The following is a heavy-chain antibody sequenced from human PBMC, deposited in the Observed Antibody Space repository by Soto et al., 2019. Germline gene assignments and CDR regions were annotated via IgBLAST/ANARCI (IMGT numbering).Heavy chain of an antibody. D-gene: IGHD1-26*01. V-gene: IGHV4-4*07. CDR1: GRSISSYY. CDR3: ARMWDRWEHYYYYGMDV. CDR2: FYPSGKT. J-gene: IGHJ6*02. Sequence: ETLPPSSTVSGRSISSYYWCWTRQPAGKGLEWIGRFYPSGKTNYNPSLQSRLTISKDTSKSQVVLTMTNMDPVDTATYYCARMWDRWEHYYYYGMDVWGQGTTVTVSS.